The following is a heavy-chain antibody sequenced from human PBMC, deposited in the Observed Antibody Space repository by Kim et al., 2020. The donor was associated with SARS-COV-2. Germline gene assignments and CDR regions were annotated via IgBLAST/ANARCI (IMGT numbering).Heavy chain of an antibody. CDR1: GFTFSSYA. D-gene: IGHD6-13*01. Sequence: GGSLRLSCAASGFTFSSYAMSWVRQAPGKGLEWVSAISGSGGSTYYADSVKGRFTISRDNSKNTLYLQMNSLRAEDTAVYYCARIIAAAGNYFDYWGQGTLVTVSS. V-gene: IGHV3-23*01. CDR2: ISGSGGST. CDR3: ARIIAAAGNYFDY. J-gene: IGHJ4*02.